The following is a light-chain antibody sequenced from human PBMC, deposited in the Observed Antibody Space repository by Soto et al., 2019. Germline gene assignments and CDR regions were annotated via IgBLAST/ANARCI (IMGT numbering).Light chain of an antibody. V-gene: IGLV2-14*03. CDR3: SSYTRSATYV. CDR1: SSDVGGYNY. Sequence: QSLLTQPASVSGSPGQSITLSCPGTSSDVGGYNYVSWYQQHPGKAPKLMIYDVNNRLSGVSSRFSGSKSGNTASLTISGLQAEDEADYYCSSYTRSATYVFATGTKVTVL. J-gene: IGLJ1*01. CDR2: DVN.